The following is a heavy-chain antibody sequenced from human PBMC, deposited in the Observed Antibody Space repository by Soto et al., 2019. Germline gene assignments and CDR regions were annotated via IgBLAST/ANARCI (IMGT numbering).Heavy chain of an antibody. J-gene: IGHJ4*02. CDR2: ISGSGGST. CDR3: AKDPPGYCSGGSCRSYYFDY. CDR1: GFTFSSYA. D-gene: IGHD2-15*01. Sequence: GSLRLSCAASGFTFSSYAMSWVRQAPGKGLEWVSAISGSGGSTYYADSVKGRVTISRDNSKNTLYLQMNSLRAEDTAVYYCAKDPPGYCSGGSCRSYYFDYWGQGTLVTVSS. V-gene: IGHV3-23*01.